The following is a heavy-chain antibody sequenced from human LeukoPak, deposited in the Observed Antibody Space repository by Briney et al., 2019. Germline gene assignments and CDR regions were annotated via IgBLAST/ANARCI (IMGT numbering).Heavy chain of an antibody. Sequence: KPGGSLRVSCAASGFTFSTYAMSWVRQAPRKGLEWVSGISGSGGSTYYADSVKGRFTISRDNSKSSLYLQMNSLRAEDTAVYYCAKDAKLGMATMYSFDTRGQGTMVTVSS. CDR1: GFTFSTYA. CDR3: AKDAKLGMATMYSFDT. CDR2: ISGSGGST. V-gene: IGHV3-23*01. J-gene: IGHJ3*02. D-gene: IGHD5-24*01.